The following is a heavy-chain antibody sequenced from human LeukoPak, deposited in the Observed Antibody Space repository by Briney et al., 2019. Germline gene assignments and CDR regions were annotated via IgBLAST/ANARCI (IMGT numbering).Heavy chain of an antibody. CDR1: GFTVSSNY. J-gene: IGHJ6*02. Sequence: PGGSLRLSCAASGFTVSSNYMSWVRQAPGKGLEWVSVIYSGGSTYYADSVKGRFTISRDNSKNTLYLQMNSLRAEDTAVYYCAREDIVVVPAAIARYYYYGMGVWGQGTTVTVSS. CDR3: AREDIVVVPAAIARYYYYGMGV. V-gene: IGHV3-66*01. CDR2: IYSGGST. D-gene: IGHD2-2*02.